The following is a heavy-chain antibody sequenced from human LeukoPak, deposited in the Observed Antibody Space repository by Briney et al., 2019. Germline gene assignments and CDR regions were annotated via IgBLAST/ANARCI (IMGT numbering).Heavy chain of an antibody. J-gene: IGHJ4*02. Sequence: GGSLRLSCAASGFTFSSSAMSSARQAPGKGLEWVSTISGSGDRTYYADSVKGRFTISRDNSKNTLFLHMNSLRAEDTAVYSCAKGYYGSGSYGWFDYWGQGTLVTVSS. D-gene: IGHD3-10*01. CDR1: GFTFSSSA. V-gene: IGHV3-23*01. CDR3: AKGYYGSGSYGWFDY. CDR2: ISGSGDRT.